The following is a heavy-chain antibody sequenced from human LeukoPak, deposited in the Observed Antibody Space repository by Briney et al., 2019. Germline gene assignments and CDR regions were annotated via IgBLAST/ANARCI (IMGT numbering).Heavy chain of an antibody. D-gene: IGHD1-14*01. Sequence: PSETLSLTCAVYGGSFSGYYWSWVRQPPGKGLEWIGEIYHSGSTNYNPSLKSRVTISVDKSKNQFSLKLSSVTAADTAVYYCAGLIRPGWFDPWGQGTLVTVSS. J-gene: IGHJ5*02. CDR3: AGLIRPGWFDP. V-gene: IGHV4-34*01. CDR1: GGSFSGYY. CDR2: IYHSGST.